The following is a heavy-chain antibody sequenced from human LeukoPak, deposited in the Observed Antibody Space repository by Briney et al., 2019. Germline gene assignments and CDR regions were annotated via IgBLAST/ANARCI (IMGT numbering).Heavy chain of an antibody. J-gene: IGHJ4*02. V-gene: IGHV3-64D*06. Sequence: GSLRLSCAASGFTFSSYEMNWVRQAPGKGLQYVSGISMNVQTTYYAGSVKGRFTISRDSSKNTVYLQMNSLTAEDTAIYYCVREGLERRTNFDYWGQGTLVSVSS. D-gene: IGHD1-1*01. CDR3: VREGLERRTNFDY. CDR2: ISMNVQTT. CDR1: GFTFSSYE.